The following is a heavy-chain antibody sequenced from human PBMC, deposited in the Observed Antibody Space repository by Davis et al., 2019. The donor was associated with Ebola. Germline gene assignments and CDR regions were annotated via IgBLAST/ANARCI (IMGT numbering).Heavy chain of an antibody. Sequence: KVSCKGSGYSFTSYWIGWVRQMPGKGLEWMGIIYPGDSDTRYSPSFQGQVTISADKSISTAYLQWSSLKASDTAMYYCARRWYYYDSSGYYYAFFDYWGQGTLVTVSS. D-gene: IGHD3-22*01. CDR1: GYSFTSYW. J-gene: IGHJ4*02. V-gene: IGHV5-51*01. CDR2: IYPGDSDT. CDR3: ARRWYYYDSSGYYYAFFDY.